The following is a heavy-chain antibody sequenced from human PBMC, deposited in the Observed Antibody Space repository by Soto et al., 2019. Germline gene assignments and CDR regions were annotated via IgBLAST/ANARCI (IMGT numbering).Heavy chain of an antibody. D-gene: IGHD2-15*01. V-gene: IGHV4-30-4*01. Sequence: SETLSLTCSVSGDSISSVDYFWARIRQPPGQALEYIGYIYKSATTYYNPSFESRVAISLDTSKSQFSLNVTSVTAADTAVYFCARGRYCLTGRCFPNWFDSWGQGTLVTDS. CDR1: GDSISSVDYF. CDR3: ARGRYCLTGRCFPNWFDS. CDR2: IYKSATT. J-gene: IGHJ5*01.